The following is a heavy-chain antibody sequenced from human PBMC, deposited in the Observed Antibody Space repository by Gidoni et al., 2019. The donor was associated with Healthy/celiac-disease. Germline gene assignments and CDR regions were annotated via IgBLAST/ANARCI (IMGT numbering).Heavy chain of an antibody. CDR2: INHSGST. CDR3: ARARRRIVGATTAFDI. CDR1: GGSFSGYY. J-gene: IGHJ3*02. Sequence: QVQLQQWGAGLLKPSETLSLTCAVYGGSFSGYYWSWIRQPPGKGLEWIGEINHSGSTNYNPSLKSRVTISVDTSKNQFSLKLSSVTAADTAVYYCARARRRIVGATTAFDIWGQGTMVTVSS. V-gene: IGHV4-34*01. D-gene: IGHD1-26*01.